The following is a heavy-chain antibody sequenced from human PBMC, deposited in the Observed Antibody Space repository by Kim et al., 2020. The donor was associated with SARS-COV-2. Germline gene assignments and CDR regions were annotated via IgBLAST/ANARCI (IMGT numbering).Heavy chain of an antibody. V-gene: IGHV3-7*03. Sequence: GGSLRLSCAASGFTFSSYWMSWVRQAPGKGLEWVANIKQDGSEKYYVDSVKGRFTISRDNAKNSLYLQMNSLRAEDTAVYYCARWGYYDSSGYDYYYYYGRDVWGQGTTVTVSS. CDR2: IKQDGSEK. CDR1: GFTFSSYW. J-gene: IGHJ6*02. CDR3: ARWGYYDSSGYDYYYYYGRDV. D-gene: IGHD3-22*01.